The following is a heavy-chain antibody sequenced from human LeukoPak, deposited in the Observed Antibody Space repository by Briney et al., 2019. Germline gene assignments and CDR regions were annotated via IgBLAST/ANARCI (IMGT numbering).Heavy chain of an antibody. CDR3: AREWGLESSGYFYAY. V-gene: IGHV1-69*13. J-gene: IGHJ4*02. D-gene: IGHD3-22*01. CDR2: IIPIFGTA. CDR1: GGTFTSYA. Sequence: ASVKVSCKASGGTFTSYAISWVRQAPGQGLEWMGGIIPIFGTANYAQKFQGRVTITADESTSTAYMELSSLRSEDTAVYYCAREWGLESSGYFYAYWGQGTLVTVSS.